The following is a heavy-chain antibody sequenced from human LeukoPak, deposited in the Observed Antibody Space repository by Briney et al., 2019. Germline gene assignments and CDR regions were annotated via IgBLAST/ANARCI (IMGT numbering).Heavy chain of an antibody. CDR2: ISYDGSNK. CDR1: GFTFSSYA. J-gene: IGHJ6*02. Sequence: GGSLRLSCAASGFTFSSYAMHWVRQAPGKGLEWVAVISYDGSNKYYADSVKGRFTISGDNSKNTLYLQMNSLRAEDTAVYYCARVPSSYYYGMDVWGQGTTVTVSS. D-gene: IGHD2-2*01. CDR3: ARVPSSYYYGMDV. V-gene: IGHV3-30-3*01.